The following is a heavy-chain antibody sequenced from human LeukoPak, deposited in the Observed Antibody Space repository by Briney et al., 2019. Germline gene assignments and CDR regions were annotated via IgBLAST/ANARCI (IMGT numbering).Heavy chain of an antibody. CDR2: VYPCDSYT. D-gene: IGHD6-19*01. Sequence: GESLKISCKDSGDSFTNYWIGLVRQMPGKGLEWMGIVYPCDSYTRYSPSFQGQVIISADKSINTAYLQWSSLKASDTGIYYCARRSGARSAAVAADYWGQGTLVTVSS. V-gene: IGHV5-51*01. CDR3: ARRSGARSAAVAADY. CDR1: GDSFTNYW. J-gene: IGHJ4*02.